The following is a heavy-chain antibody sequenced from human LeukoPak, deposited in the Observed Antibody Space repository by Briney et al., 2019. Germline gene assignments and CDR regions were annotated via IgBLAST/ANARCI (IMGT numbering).Heavy chain of an antibody. Sequence: ASVKVSCKASGYTFTGYYMHWVRQAPGQGLEWMGRINPNSGGTNYAQKFQGRVTMTRDTSISTAYMELSRLRSDDTAVYYCARGPANWGSYGYWGQGTLVTVSS. CDR1: GYTFTGYY. CDR3: ARGPANWGSYGY. V-gene: IGHV1-2*06. D-gene: IGHD7-27*01. CDR2: INPNSGGT. J-gene: IGHJ4*02.